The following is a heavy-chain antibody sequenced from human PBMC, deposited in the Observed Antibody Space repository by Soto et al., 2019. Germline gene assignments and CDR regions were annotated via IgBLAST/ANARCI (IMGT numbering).Heavy chain of an antibody. D-gene: IGHD3-3*01. CDR1: GYTFTSYG. Sequence: QVQLVQSGAEVKKPGASVKVSCKASGYTFTSYGISWVRQAPGQGLEWMGWISAYNGNTNYAQKLQGRVTMTTDTSTSTAYMELRSLRSDDTAVYYCARCMPEKYYDFWSGFVAGNDYWGQGTLVTVSS. CDR3: ARCMPEKYYDFWSGFVAGNDY. J-gene: IGHJ4*02. CDR2: ISAYNGNT. V-gene: IGHV1-18*01.